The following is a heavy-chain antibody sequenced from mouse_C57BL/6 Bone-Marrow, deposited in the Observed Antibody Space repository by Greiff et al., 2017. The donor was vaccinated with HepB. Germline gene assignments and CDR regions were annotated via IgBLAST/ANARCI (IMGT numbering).Heavy chain of an antibody. CDR1: GYAFTNYL. V-gene: IGHV1-54*01. D-gene: IGHD2-1*01. Sequence: VKLQESGAELVRPGTSVKVSCKASGYAFTNYLIEWVKQRPGQGLEWIGVINPGSGGTNYNEKFKGKATLTADKSSSTAYMQLSSLTSEDSAVYFCARIYYGNFYWYFDVWGTGTTVTVSS. J-gene: IGHJ1*03. CDR2: INPGSGGT. CDR3: ARIYYGNFYWYFDV.